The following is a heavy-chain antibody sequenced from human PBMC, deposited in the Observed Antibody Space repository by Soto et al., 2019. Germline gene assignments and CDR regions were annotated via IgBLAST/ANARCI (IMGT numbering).Heavy chain of an antibody. D-gene: IGHD4-17*01. V-gene: IGHV3-23*05. Sequence: EVQLLESGGGLVQPGGSLRLSCAASGFTFRTQAMSWVRQVPGKGLEWLSGITSGEYTYYADSERGRFTISRDKSKNTLYLQMNRLRAEDTAVYYCAADHYGDQLYYFDYWGQGTLVSVSS. CDR3: AADHYGDQLYYFDY. J-gene: IGHJ4*02. CDR1: GFTFRTQA. CDR2: ITSGEYT.